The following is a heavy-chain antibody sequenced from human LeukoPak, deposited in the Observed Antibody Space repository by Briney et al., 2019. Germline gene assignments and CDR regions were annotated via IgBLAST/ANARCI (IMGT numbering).Heavy chain of an antibody. D-gene: IGHD6-13*01. J-gene: IGHJ5*02. CDR1: GFTFSSYA. Sequence: GGSLRLSCAASGFTFSSYAMSWVRQAPGKGLEWVSAISGSGGSTYYADSGKGRFTITRDNSKNTLYLQMNSLRAEDTAVYYCAKNWVASSWFNWFDPWGQGTLVTVSS. V-gene: IGHV3-23*01. CDR2: ISGSGGST. CDR3: AKNWVASSWFNWFDP.